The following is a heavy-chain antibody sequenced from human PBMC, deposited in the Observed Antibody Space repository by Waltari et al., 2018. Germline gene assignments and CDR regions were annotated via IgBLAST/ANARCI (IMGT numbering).Heavy chain of an antibody. CDR2: IRSRNVGGTA. V-gene: IGHV3-15*01. D-gene: IGHD2-21*01. Sequence: EVQLLESGGGLVKHGGSLRLCCVGSGFTLTDAWMSWARQAPGKGLEWVGRIRSRNVGGTADYAAPVKGRFIISTDDSKNTLFLQMNSLKTEDTGIYYCNTPPQYCCGDCPADYWGQGTLVTVSS. J-gene: IGHJ4*02. CDR3: NTPPQYCCGDCPADY. CDR1: GFTLTDAW.